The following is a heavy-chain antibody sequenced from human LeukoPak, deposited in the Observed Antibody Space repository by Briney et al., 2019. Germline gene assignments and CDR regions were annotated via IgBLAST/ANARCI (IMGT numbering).Heavy chain of an antibody. V-gene: IGHV4-59*08. J-gene: IGHJ4*02. D-gene: IGHD3-10*01. CDR2: IYYSGNT. CDR3: ARYGLFSFDY. Sequence: PSETLSLTCTVSGGSISSYYWSWIRQPPGKGLEWIGYIYYSGNTNYNPSLKSRVSISVDTSKNQFSLKLTSVTAADTAVYYCARYGLFSFDYWGQGTLVTVSS. CDR1: GGSISSYY.